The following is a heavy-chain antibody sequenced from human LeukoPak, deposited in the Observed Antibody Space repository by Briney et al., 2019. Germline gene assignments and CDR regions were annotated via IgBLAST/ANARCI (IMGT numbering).Heavy chain of an antibody. CDR3: ARTESFFDSSGYLVY. CDR2: ISAYNGNT. V-gene: IGHV1-18*01. D-gene: IGHD3-22*01. CDR1: GYTFTSYG. Sequence: ASVKVSCKASGYTFTSYGISCVREAPGQGLEWMGWISAYNGNTNYAQKLQGRVTMTTGTSTSTAYMELRSLRSDDTAVYYCARTESFFDSSGYLVYWGQGTLVTVPS. J-gene: IGHJ4*02.